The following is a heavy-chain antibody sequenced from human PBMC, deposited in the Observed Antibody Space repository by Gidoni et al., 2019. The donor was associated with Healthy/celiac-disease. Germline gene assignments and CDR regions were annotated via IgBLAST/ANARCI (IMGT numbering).Heavy chain of an antibody. Sequence: EVQLVQSGAEVKKPGESLRISCQGSGYSFTSYWISWVRQMPGKGLGWMGRIDPSDSYTNNRPSFQGHVTISADKSISTAYLQWSSLKASDTAMYYCARQGDYDSSGYYSFDYWGQGTLVTVSS. J-gene: IGHJ4*02. CDR1: GYSFTSYW. D-gene: IGHD3-22*01. CDR2: IDPSDSYT. V-gene: IGHV5-10-1*03. CDR3: ARQGDYDSSGYYSFDY.